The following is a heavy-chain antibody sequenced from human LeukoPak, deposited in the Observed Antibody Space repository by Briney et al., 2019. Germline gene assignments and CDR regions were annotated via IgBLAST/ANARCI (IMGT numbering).Heavy chain of an antibody. J-gene: IGHJ4*02. CDR3: VQGHYYDSMEFDS. V-gene: IGHV3-30*03. CDR1: GFTFSSYG. Sequence: GGSLRLSCAASGFTFSSYGMHWVRQAPGKGLEWVAVISYDGSNKYYADSVKGRFTISRDNSKNTLYLQMNSLRAEDTALYYCVQGHYYDSMEFDSWGQGTLVTVSS. D-gene: IGHD3-22*01. CDR2: ISYDGSNK.